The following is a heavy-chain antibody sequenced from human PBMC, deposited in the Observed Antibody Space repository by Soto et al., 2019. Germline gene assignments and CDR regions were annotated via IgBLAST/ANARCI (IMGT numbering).Heavy chain of an antibody. CDR1: GGSISSSSYY. CDR2: IYYSGST. CDR3: ARPVEEGYCSGGSCYYYMDV. D-gene: IGHD2-15*01. J-gene: IGHJ6*03. Sequence: PSETLSLTYTVSGGSISSSSYYWGWIRQPPGKGLEWIGSIYYSGSTYYDPSLKRRVTISVDTSKNQFSLKLSSVTAADTAVYYCARPVEEGYCSGGSCYYYMDVWGKGTTVTVSS. V-gene: IGHV4-39*01.